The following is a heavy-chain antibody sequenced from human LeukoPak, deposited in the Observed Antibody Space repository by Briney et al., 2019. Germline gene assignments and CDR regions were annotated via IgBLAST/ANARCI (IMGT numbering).Heavy chain of an antibody. CDR1: GYSISSGYY. Sequence: SETLSLTCTVSGYSISSGYYWGWIRQPPGKGLEWIGEINHSGSSNYNPSLKSRVTISVDTSKNQFSLKLSSVTAADTAVYYCARRMTTIFGVYYMDVWGKGTTVTVSS. CDR2: INHSGSS. D-gene: IGHD3-3*01. CDR3: ARRMTTIFGVYYMDV. V-gene: IGHV4-38-2*02. J-gene: IGHJ6*03.